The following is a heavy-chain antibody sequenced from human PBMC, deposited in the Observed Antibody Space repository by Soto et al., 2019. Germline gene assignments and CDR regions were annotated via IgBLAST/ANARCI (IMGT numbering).Heavy chain of an antibody. Sequence: ASVKVSFKASGYSFSNYGIAWVRQAPGQGPEWMGWISPYNGGTNYAQNVKGRVVMTTDISTNTVYLELRSLRSDDTAIYYCGRCRTDSYAMDVWGQGTTVTVSS. CDR1: GYSFSNYG. D-gene: IGHD2-8*02. CDR3: GRCRTDSYAMDV. V-gene: IGHV1-18*01. J-gene: IGHJ6*02. CDR2: ISPYNGGT.